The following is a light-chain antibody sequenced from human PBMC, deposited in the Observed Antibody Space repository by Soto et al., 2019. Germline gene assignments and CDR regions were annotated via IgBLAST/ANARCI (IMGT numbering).Light chain of an antibody. J-gene: IGKJ1*01. CDR1: QNISSY. V-gene: IGKV3D-15*01. CDR2: GAS. CDR3: QQYNNWPRT. Sequence: IVLTQSPATLSLSPGKRATLSCRASQNISSYLIWYQQKPGQAPRLLIYGASSRATGIPDRFSGSGSGTEFTLTISSLQSEDFAVYYCQQYNNWPRTFGQGTKVDIK.